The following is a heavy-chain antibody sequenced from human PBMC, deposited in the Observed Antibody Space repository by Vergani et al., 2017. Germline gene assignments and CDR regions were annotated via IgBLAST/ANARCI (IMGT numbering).Heavy chain of an antibody. V-gene: IGHV3-74*01. CDR2: INSDGSST. Sequence: EVQLVESGGGLVQPGGSLRLSCAASGFTFSSYWTHWVRQAPGKGLVWVSRINSDGSSTSYADSVKGRFTISRDNAKNTLYLQMNSLRAEDTAVYYCARDRGRYYYDSSGYGWGQGTLVTVSS. D-gene: IGHD3-22*01. J-gene: IGHJ4*02. CDR3: ARDRGRYYYDSSGYG. CDR1: GFTFSSYW.